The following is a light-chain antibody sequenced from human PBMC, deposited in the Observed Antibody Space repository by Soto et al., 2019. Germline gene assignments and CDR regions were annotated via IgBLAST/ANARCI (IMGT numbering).Light chain of an antibody. CDR1: QTVSSSF. CDR2: GTS. J-gene: IGKJ2*01. Sequence: EIVLTQSPGILSVSPGERATLSCRASQTVSSSFLAWYQQRHGQAPRLLMYGTSRRSAGIPDRFSGSGSGTEFTLTIARLEPEDFAMYHCHYYVSSPPFIFGQGTKLEIK. V-gene: IGKV3-20*01. CDR3: HYYVSSPPFI.